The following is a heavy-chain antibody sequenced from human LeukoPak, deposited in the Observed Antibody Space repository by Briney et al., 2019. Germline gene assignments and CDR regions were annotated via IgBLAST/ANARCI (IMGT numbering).Heavy chain of an antibody. CDR2: ISGSGGST. V-gene: IGHV3-23*01. CDR1: GFTFSSYA. CDR3: ARDTGYCSGGSCYFVY. D-gene: IGHD2-15*01. Sequence: GGSLRLSCAASGFTFSSYAMSWVRQAPGKGLEWVSAISGSGGSTYYADSVKGRFTISRDNAKNSLYLQMNSLRAEDTAVYYCARDTGYCSGGSCYFVYWGQGTLVTVSS. J-gene: IGHJ4*02.